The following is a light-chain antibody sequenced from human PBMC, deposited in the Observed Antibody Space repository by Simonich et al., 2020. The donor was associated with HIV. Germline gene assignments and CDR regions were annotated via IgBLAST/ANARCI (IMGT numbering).Light chain of an antibody. CDR2: WAS. CDR3: QQYYSSPWT. Sequence: DIVMTKSPDSLAVSLGERATINCKSSQSGLYSSNNKNYLAWYQQKHGQPPKLLIYWASSRESGVPDRISGSGSGTDFTLTISSLQAEDVAVYYCQQYYSSPWTFGQGTKVEIK. V-gene: IGKV4-1*01. CDR1: QSGLYSSNNKNY. J-gene: IGKJ1*01.